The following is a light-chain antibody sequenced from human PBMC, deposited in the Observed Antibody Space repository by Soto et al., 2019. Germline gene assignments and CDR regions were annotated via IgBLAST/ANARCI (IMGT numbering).Light chain of an antibody. Sequence: QSDLTQPASVSGSPGQSITISCTGTSSDVGGYNYVSWYQQHPGKAPKFMIYDVSNRPSGVSNRFSGSKSGNTASLTISGLQAEDEADYYCSSYTTSNTRQIVFGTGTQLTVL. CDR1: SSDVGGYNY. V-gene: IGLV2-14*01. CDR3: SSYTTSNTRQIV. CDR2: DVS. J-gene: IGLJ1*01.